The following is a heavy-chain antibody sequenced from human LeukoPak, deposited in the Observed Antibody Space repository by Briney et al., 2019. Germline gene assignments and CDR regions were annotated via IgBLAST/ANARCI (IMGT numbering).Heavy chain of an antibody. CDR1: GYTFTSYD. Sequence: ASVKVSCKASGYTFTSYDINWVRQATGQGLEWMGWMNPNSGNTGYAQKFQGRVTMTRNTPISTAYMELSSLRSGDTAVYYCARGPGEDDYGDYGGGNWFDPWGQGTLVTVSS. D-gene: IGHD4-17*01. CDR2: MNPNSGNT. V-gene: IGHV1-8*01. CDR3: ARGPGEDDYGDYGGGNWFDP. J-gene: IGHJ5*02.